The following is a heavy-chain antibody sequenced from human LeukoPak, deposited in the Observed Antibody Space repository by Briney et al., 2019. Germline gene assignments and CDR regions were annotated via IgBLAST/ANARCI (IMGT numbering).Heavy chain of an antibody. CDR2: INHSGSI. Sequence: PSETLSLTCAVYCGSFSGYYWSWIRQPPGKGLEWIGEINHSGSINYNPSLKSRVTLSVDTSKNQFSLRLSSVSAADTALYFCARRAGLHSLDYWDQGTLVTVSS. CDR1: CGSFSGYY. D-gene: IGHD5/OR15-5a*01. CDR3: ARRAGLHSLDY. J-gene: IGHJ4*02. V-gene: IGHV4-34*01.